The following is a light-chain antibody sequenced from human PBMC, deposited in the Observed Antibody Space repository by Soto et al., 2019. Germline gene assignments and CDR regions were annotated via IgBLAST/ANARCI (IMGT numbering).Light chain of an antibody. V-gene: IGKV4-1*01. CDR1: QTVLYRSNNMNY. CDR3: QQYYSSPRT. CDR2: WAS. J-gene: IGKJ4*01. Sequence: DIVMTQSPDSLAVSLGERATINCKSNQTVLYRSNNMNYLSWYQQKPGQPPKLLIYWASTRESGVPDRFSGSGSGTDFTLTISSLQAEDVAVYYCQQYYSSPRTFGGGTKVESK.